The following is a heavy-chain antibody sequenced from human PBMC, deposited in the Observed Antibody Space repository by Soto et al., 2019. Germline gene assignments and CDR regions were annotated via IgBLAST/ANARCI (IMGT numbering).Heavy chain of an antibody. CDR1: GGSTSSFY. V-gene: IGHV4-59*08. J-gene: IGHJ2*01. CDR3: ARGVAYCSGGTCYTYYWYFDL. Sequence: QVQLQESGPGLVKPSETLSLTCTVSGGSTSSFYWSWIRQPPGKGLEWIGYIYYSGSTNYNPSLKSPVPLSLDTPKNQFSLNLPSVTAADTAVYYCARGVAYCSGGTCYTYYWYFDLWGRGTLVTVSS. D-gene: IGHD2-15*01. CDR2: IYYSGST.